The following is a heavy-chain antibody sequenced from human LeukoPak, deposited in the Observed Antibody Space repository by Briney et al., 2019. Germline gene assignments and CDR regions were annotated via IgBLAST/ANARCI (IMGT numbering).Heavy chain of an antibody. CDR2: IYYSGST. CDR3: ARVSDYYDSSGYYYYPFDY. Sequence: PSETLSLTCTVSGSSISSYYWSWIRQPPGKGLEWIGYIYYSGSTNYNPSLKSRVTISVDTSKNQFSLKLSSVTAADTAVYYCARVSDYYDSSGYYYYPFDYWGQGTLVTVSS. V-gene: IGHV4-59*01. D-gene: IGHD3-22*01. J-gene: IGHJ4*02. CDR1: GSSISSYY.